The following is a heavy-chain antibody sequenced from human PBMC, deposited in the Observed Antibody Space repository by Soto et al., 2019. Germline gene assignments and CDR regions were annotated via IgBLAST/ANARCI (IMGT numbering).Heavy chain of an antibody. V-gene: IGHV3-23*01. CDR1: GFSFRTYT. J-gene: IGHJ4*02. CDR2: MSGSGGTT. CDR3: ASVHYYESRSYLSTSDY. Sequence: EVQRLESGGGLVQPGGSLRLSCVASGFSFRTYTMCWVRQAQGQGWEWVSSMSGSGGTTYYADSVKGRFTISRDNSQSTLYLQMSSLRAEDTDRYYWASVHYYESRSYLSTSDYWGKGTPGTVSS. D-gene: IGHD3-22*01.